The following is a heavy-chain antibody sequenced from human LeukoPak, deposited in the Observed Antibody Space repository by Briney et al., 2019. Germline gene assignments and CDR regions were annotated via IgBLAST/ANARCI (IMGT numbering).Heavy chain of an antibody. CDR1: GGTFSSYA. D-gene: IGHD2-2*01. V-gene: IGHV1-69*06. CDR2: IIPIFGTA. J-gene: IGHJ4*02. CDR3: ARKCSSTSCSYFDY. Sequence: SVKVSCKASGGTFSSYAISWVRQAPGQGLEWMGGIIPIFGTANYAQKFQGRVTITADKSTSTAYMELSSLRSEDTAVYYCARKCSSTSCSYFDYRGQGTLVTVSS.